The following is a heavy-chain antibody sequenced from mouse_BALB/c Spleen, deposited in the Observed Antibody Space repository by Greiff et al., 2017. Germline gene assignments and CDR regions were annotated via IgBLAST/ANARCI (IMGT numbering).Heavy chain of an antibody. CDR2: IWSGGST. CDR1: GFSLTSYG. CDR3: ARNYYGSSYFDY. Sequence: QVQLQQSGPGLVQPSQSLSITCTVSGFSLTSYGVHWVRQSPGKGLEWLGVIWSGGSTDYNAAFISRLSISKDNSKSQVFFKMNSLQATDTAIYYCARNYYGSSYFDYWGQGTTRTVSS. J-gene: IGHJ2*01. D-gene: IGHD1-1*01. V-gene: IGHV2-2*02.